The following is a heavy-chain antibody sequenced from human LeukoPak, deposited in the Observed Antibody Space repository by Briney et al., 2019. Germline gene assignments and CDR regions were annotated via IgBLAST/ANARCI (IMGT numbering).Heavy chain of an antibody. CDR3: ARDRQDGSGSYYSDY. Sequence: ASVKVSCKASGGTFSSYAISWVRQAPGQGLEWMGGIIPIFGTANYAQKFQGRVTITADESTSTAYMELSSLRSEDTAVYYCARDRQDGSGSYYSDYWGQGTLVTVSS. CDR2: IIPIFGTA. CDR1: GGTFSSYA. J-gene: IGHJ4*02. D-gene: IGHD3-10*01. V-gene: IGHV1-69*13.